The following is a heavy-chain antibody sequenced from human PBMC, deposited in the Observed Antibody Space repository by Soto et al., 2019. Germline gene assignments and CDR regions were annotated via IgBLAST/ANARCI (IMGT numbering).Heavy chain of an antibody. Sequence: QVQLVQSGAEVKKPGASVKVSCKASGYTFTSYGISWVRQAPGQGLEWMGWISAYNGNTNYAQKLQGRVTMPTDTSTSTAYMELRSLRSDDTAVYYCAGDQWIQLWLGVSFDYWGQGTLVTVSS. CDR2: ISAYNGNT. CDR3: AGDQWIQLWLGVSFDY. D-gene: IGHD5-18*01. CDR1: GYTFTSYG. J-gene: IGHJ4*02. V-gene: IGHV1-18*01.